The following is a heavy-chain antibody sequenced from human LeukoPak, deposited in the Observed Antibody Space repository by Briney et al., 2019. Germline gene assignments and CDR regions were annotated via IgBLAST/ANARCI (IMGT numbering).Heavy chain of an antibody. CDR3: ARAASSWSPEDL. CDR2: IYDNGSA. D-gene: IGHD6-13*01. CDR1: GGSLISNNW. J-gene: IGHJ2*01. Sequence: SGTLSLTCAVSGGSLISNNWWSWVRQPPGKGLEWIGEIYDNGSANYNPSLKRRVTISVDKSKNQFSLELSSVTAADTAVYYCARAASSWSPEDLWGRGTLVTVSS. V-gene: IGHV4-4*02.